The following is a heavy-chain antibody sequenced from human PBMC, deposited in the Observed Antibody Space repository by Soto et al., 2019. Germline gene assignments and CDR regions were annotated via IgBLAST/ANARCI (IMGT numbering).Heavy chain of an antibody. CDR1: GGSISSGCYY. J-gene: IGHJ4*02. CDR2: IYYSGST. D-gene: IGHD3-22*01. V-gene: IGHV4-31*03. Sequence: QVQLQESGPGLVKPSQTLSLTCTVSGGSISSGCYYWSWIRQHPGKGLEWIGYIYYSGSTYYNPSLKRRVTISVDTSKNQFSLKLSSVTAADTAVYYCARDQYGDDSSGYLDYWGQGTLVTVSS. CDR3: ARDQYGDDSSGYLDY.